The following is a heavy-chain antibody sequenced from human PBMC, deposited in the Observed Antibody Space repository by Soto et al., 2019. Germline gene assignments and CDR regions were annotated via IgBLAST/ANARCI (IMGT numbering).Heavy chain of an antibody. V-gene: IGHV4-34*01. CDR1: DVSFSGYY. D-gene: IGHD5-18*01. CDR2: INYSGST. Sequence: PSETLSLTCGVSDVSFSGYYWSWIRQPPGKGLEWIGEINYSGSTKFNPSLKSRVTLSIDTSKDQFSLRLSSVTAGDTAVYYCARKGSMVTTYYFDYWGQRTLVTVSS. CDR3: ARKGSMVTTYYFDY. J-gene: IGHJ4*02.